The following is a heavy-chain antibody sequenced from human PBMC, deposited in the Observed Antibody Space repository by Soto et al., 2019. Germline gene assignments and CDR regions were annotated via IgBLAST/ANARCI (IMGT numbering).Heavy chain of an antibody. V-gene: IGHV3-23*01. D-gene: IGHD2-2*01. CDR3: AKDRSSTSCYAFDY. Sequence: GGSLRLSCAASGFTFRNYAMSWARQAPGKGLEWVSAISGSGGTTHYADSVKGRFTISRDNSKNTLYLQMNSLRVEDTAVYYCAKDRSSTSCYAFDYWGQGSLVTVLL. CDR2: ISGSGGTT. J-gene: IGHJ4*02. CDR1: GFTFRNYA.